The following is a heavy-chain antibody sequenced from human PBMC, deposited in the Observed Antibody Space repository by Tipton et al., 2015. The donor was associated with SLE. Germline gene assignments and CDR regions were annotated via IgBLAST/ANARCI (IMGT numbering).Heavy chain of an antibody. CDR3: ARGDPQGLEPFDY. CDR1: GGSISSGGYY. CDR2: IYYSGST. V-gene: IGHV4-61*08. J-gene: IGHJ4*02. D-gene: IGHD1-1*01. Sequence: TLSLTCTVSGGSISSGGYYWSWIRHHPGKGLEWIGYIYYSGSTNYNPSLRSRVTISVDTSKNQLSLQLSSVTTADTAVYYCARGDPQGLEPFDYWGQGTLVTVSS.